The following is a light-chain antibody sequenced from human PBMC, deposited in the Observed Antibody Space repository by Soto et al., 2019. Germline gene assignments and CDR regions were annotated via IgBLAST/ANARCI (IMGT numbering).Light chain of an antibody. CDR3: QQYNSYPWT. Sequence: DIQMTQSPSTLSASVGYRVTITCRASQSISSWLAWYQQKPGKAPKLLIYDASSLESGVPTRFSGSGSGTECTLTISSLQPDDFATYYCQQYNSYPWTFGQGTKLEIK. V-gene: IGKV1-5*01. J-gene: IGKJ2*01. CDR2: DAS. CDR1: QSISSW.